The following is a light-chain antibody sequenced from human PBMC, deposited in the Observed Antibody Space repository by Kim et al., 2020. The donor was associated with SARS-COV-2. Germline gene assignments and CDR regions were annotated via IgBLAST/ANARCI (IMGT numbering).Light chain of an antibody. Sequence: ANSCTLSMGSIACNFVQWNQRRPGSAPTIVTYADNQKPSRVPDRFSGSMDSSSNSASLTISGLKTEDEADCYCQSYDSSNPWVFGGGTQLTVL. CDR3: QSYDSSNPWV. J-gene: IGLJ3*02. V-gene: IGLV6-57*03. CDR1: MGSIACNF. CDR2: ADN.